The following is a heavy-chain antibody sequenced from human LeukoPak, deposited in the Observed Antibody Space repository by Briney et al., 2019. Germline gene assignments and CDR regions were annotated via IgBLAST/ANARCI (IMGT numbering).Heavy chain of an antibody. D-gene: IGHD3-3*01. Sequence: SETLSLTCTVSGGSITNTNYYWAWIRQPPGKGLEWIGYIYHSGSTYYNPSLKSRVTISVDRSKNQFSLKLSSVTAADTAVYYCARDPAIFGVVTGDYWGQGTLVTVSS. CDR2: IYHSGST. CDR1: GGSITNTNYY. J-gene: IGHJ4*02. CDR3: ARDPAIFGVVTGDY. V-gene: IGHV4-39*07.